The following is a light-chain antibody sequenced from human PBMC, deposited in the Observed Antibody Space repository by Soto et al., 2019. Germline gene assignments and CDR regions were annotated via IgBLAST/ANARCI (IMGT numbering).Light chain of an antibody. CDR1: QSVTSNY. J-gene: IGKJ1*01. CDR3: QQCGSSPWT. Sequence: EIVLTQSPGTLSLSPGERGTLSCRASQSVTSNYLAWYQQKRGQAPWLLIYGASNRATGIPDRFSGSVSGTDFTLTISRLEPEDFAVYYCQQCGSSPWTFGQGTKVDI. CDR2: GAS. V-gene: IGKV3-20*01.